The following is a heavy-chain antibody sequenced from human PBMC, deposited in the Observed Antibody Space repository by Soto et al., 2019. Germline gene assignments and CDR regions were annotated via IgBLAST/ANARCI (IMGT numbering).Heavy chain of an antibody. CDR1: GGSFSGYY. Sequence: SETLSLTCVVYGGSFSGYYWSWIRQPPGKGLEWIGEINHSGSTNYNPSLKSRVTISVDTSKNQFSLKLSSVTAADTAVYYCARGHGDYDFWSGYLDYWGQGTLVTVSS. V-gene: IGHV4-34*01. CDR2: INHSGST. D-gene: IGHD3-3*01. J-gene: IGHJ4*02. CDR3: ARGHGDYDFWSGYLDY.